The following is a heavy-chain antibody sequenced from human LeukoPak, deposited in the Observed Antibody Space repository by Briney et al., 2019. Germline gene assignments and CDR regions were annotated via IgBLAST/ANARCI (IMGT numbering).Heavy chain of an antibody. V-gene: IGHV5-51*01. CDR3: ARHGSIGNRQNYFDY. CDR1: GYSFTSYW. CDR2: IYPGDSDT. J-gene: IGHJ4*02. Sequence: GESLKISCKGSGYSFTSYWIGWVRQMPGKGLEWMGIIYPGDSDTRYSPSFQGQVTISADKSISTTYLQWSSLKASDTAMYYCARHGSIGNRQNYFDYWGQGTLVTVSS. D-gene: IGHD6-6*01.